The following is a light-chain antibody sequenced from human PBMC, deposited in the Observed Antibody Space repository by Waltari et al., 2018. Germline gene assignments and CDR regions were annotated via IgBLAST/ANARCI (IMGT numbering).Light chain of an antibody. CDR1: TGPVTNAPF. Sequence: QAVVTQEPSLTVAPGGAVTLTCGSSTGPVTNAPFPYWFQQKPGQAPRALIYDGTNRQSWTPARFSGSLVGGKAALTLSGAQPEDETVYYCLLSYAGARVFGGGTKLTVL. CDR3: LLSYAGARV. CDR2: DGT. J-gene: IGLJ3*02. V-gene: IGLV7-46*01.